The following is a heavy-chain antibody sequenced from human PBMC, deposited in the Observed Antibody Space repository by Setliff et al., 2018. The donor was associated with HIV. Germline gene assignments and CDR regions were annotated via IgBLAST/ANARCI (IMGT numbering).Heavy chain of an antibody. V-gene: IGHV1-3*01. CDR3: TRELNGHTSSHYYFGLDV. J-gene: IGHJ6*02. D-gene: IGHD6-6*01. Sequence: ASVKVSCKAFGYTFSTNAIHWVRQAPGQRLEWMGYINAGDDNTRYSEKFQGRVTITRDTSANTAYMELSSLRSEDTAVYYCTRELNGHTSSHYYFGLDVWGQGTLVTVSS. CDR2: INAGDDNT. CDR1: GYTFSTNA.